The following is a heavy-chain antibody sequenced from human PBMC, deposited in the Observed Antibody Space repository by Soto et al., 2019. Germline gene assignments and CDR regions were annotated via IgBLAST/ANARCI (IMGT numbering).Heavy chain of an antibody. Sequence: SETLSLTCTVSGGSISGYYWTWIRQPPGKGLEWVGSLFYGGTTDYNPSLKSRLTMSLDTSKNHLSLNLRSVTAADTAVYYCARHRGPAPVYWGQGTLVTVSS. V-gene: IGHV4-39*01. CDR3: ARHRGPAPVY. CDR1: GGSISGYY. J-gene: IGHJ4*02. D-gene: IGHD3-10*01. CDR2: LFYGGTT.